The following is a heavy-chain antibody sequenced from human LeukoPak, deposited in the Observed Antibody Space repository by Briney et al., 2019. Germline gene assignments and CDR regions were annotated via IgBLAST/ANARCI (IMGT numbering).Heavy chain of an antibody. CDR2: INPNSGGT. V-gene: IGHV1-2*02. Sequence: ASVKVSCKASGYTFTGYYMHWVRQAPGQGLEWMGCINPNSGGTNYAQKFQGRVTMTRDTTTTTTSRELSRLRSDDTAVYYCARKGITGTHDAFDIWGQGTMVTVSS. J-gene: IGHJ3*02. CDR1: GYTFTGYY. D-gene: IGHD1-7*01. CDR3: ARKGITGTHDAFDI.